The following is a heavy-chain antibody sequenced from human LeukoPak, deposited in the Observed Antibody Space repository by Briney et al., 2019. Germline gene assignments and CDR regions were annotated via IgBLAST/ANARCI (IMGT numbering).Heavy chain of an antibody. CDR1: GGSISSYY. Sequence: SETLSLTCTVSGGSISSYYWSWIRQPPGKGLEWIGHIYYSGSTNYNPSLKSRVTISVDTSKNQFSLKLSSVTAADTAVYYCARAKIDYVWGSYRYRGFDYWGQGTLVTVSS. D-gene: IGHD3-16*02. CDR3: ARAKIDYVWGSYRYRGFDY. J-gene: IGHJ4*02. V-gene: IGHV4-59*01. CDR2: IYYSGST.